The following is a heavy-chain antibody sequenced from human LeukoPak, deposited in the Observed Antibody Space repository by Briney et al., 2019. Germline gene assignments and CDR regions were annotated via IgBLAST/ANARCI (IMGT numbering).Heavy chain of an antibody. CDR1: GFTFSSYA. V-gene: IGHV3-30*18. J-gene: IGHJ4*02. CDR3: AKDGPSRQPVVPAAVDY. Sequence: GGSLRLSCAASGFTFSSYAMQRVRQAPGKGLEWVEIMSYDGSKKYYADSVKGRFIISRDNSKNTLYLQMNSLRAEDTAVYYCAKDGPSRQPVVPAAVDYWGQGTLVTVSS. D-gene: IGHD2-2*01. CDR2: MSYDGSKK.